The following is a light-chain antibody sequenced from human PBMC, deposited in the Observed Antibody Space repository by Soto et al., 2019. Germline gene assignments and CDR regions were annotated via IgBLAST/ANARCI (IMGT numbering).Light chain of an antibody. CDR1: SSDVGSYNR. V-gene: IGLV2-23*01. CDR2: EAS. J-gene: IGLJ1*01. CDR3: CSNAAGSTYV. Sequence: QSALTQPPSVSGSPGQSVTISCTGTSSDVGSYNRVSWYQQPPGTAPKLMIYEASKRPSGVSNRFSGSKSGSTASLTISGLQAEDEADYYCCSNAAGSTYVFGTGTKLTVL.